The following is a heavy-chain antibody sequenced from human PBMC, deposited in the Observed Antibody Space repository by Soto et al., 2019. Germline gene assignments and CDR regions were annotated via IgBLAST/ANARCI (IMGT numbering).Heavy chain of an antibody. V-gene: IGHV3-30*18. Sequence: QVQLVESGGGVVQPGRSLRLSCAASGFTFSSYGMHWVRQAPGKGLEWVAVISYDGSNKYYADSVKGRFTISRDNSKNTLYLQMNSLRAEDTAVYYCAKPIRYYNYAMDVW. CDR2: ISYDGSNK. CDR3: AKPIRYYNYAMDV. CDR1: GFTFSSYG. J-gene: IGHJ6*01.